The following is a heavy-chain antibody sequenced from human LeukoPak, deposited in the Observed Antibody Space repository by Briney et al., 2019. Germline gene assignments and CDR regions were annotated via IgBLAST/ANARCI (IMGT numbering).Heavy chain of an antibody. V-gene: IGHV3-9*01. CDR3: AKDISYGSGSYYTSDAFDI. CDR2: ISWKSGGI. J-gene: IGHJ3*02. CDR1: GFTVDDYG. D-gene: IGHD3-10*01. Sequence: PGGSLRLSCAASGFTVDDYGMHWVRQAPGKSLEWVSGISWKSGGIGYADSVKGRFAISRDNAKNSLYLQMNSLRTEDTALYYCAKDISYGSGSYYTSDAFDIWGQGTMVTVSS.